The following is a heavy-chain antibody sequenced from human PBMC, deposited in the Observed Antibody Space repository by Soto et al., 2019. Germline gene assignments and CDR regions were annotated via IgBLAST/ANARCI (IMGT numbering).Heavy chain of an antibody. CDR1: GGSVSTGVHY. Sequence: QVQLQESGPGLVKPSETLSLTCTVSVSGGSVSTGVHYWSWIRQPPGKGLEWIGYIYYSGSTNYNPALKSRVTISVDTSKNQFSLKLTSVTAADTAVYSCARGYYSSWYWFDRLGRGTLVTVSS. V-gene: IGHV4-61*08. CDR2: IYYSGST. D-gene: IGHD6-13*01. CDR3: ARGYYSSWYWFDR. J-gene: IGHJ2*01.